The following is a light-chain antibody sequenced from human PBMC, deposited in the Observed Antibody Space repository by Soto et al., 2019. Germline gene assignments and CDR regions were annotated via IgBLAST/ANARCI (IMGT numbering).Light chain of an antibody. CDR1: QSVSSN. V-gene: IGKV3-15*01. J-gene: IGKJ1*01. CDR2: GAS. Sequence: EMVMTQSPATLCVSPGERATFSCWASQSVSSNLAWYQQKPGQAPRLLIYGASTRATGIPARFSGSGSGTEFTLTISSLQSADFAVYYCQQYNNWSRTFGQGTKVDIK. CDR3: QQYNNWSRT.